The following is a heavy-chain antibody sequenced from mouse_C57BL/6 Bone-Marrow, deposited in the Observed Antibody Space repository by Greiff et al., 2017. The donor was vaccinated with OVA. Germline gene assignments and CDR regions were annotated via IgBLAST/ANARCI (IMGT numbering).Heavy chain of an antibody. CDR2: ISNGGGST. D-gene: IGHD2-1*01. V-gene: IGHV5-12*01. CDR1: GFTFSDYY. Sequence: EVKLMESGGGLVQPGGSLKLSCAASGFTFSDYYMYWVRQTPEKRLEWVAYISNGGGSTYYPDTVKGRFTISRDNAKNTLYLQMSRLKSEDTAMYYCARRGGNYDYFDYWGQGTTLTVSS. J-gene: IGHJ2*01. CDR3: ARRGGNYDYFDY.